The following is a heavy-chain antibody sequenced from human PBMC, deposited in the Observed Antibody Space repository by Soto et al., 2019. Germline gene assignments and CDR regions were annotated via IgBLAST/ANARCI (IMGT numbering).Heavy chain of an antibody. J-gene: IGHJ4*02. CDR3: ATSRISIAVAGETEYYFYY. V-gene: IGHV1-2*04. D-gene: IGHD6-19*01. Sequence: ASVKVSCKASGYIFTGYYMHWVRQAPGQGLEWMGWINPNSGDTNYTQKFQGWVTMTRDTSISTAYMELSRLRSDDTAVYYCATSRISIAVAGETEYYFYYWGQGTLVTVSS. CDR1: GYIFTGYY. CDR2: INPNSGDT.